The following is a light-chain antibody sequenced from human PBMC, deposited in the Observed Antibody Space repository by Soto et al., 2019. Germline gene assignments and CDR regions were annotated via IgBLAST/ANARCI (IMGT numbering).Light chain of an antibody. CDR3: QSYDSSFVV. J-gene: IGLJ2*01. V-gene: IGLV6-57*02. CDR1: SGSIASNN. CDR2: EDN. Sequence: NFMLTQPHSVSESPGKTVTISCTGSSGSIASNNVQWYQQRPGSAPTTVIYEDNQRPSGVPDRFSGSTDGSSNSASLTIYGLQTEDEADYYCQSYDSSFVVFGGGTKLTVL.